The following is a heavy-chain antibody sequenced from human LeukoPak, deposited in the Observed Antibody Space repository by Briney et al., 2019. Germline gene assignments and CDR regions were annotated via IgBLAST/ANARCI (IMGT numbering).Heavy chain of an antibody. J-gene: IGHJ4*02. D-gene: IGHD1-26*01. CDR1: GFTFSSYE. V-gene: IGHV3-48*03. CDR2: IGSGGRII. Sequence: PGGSLRLSCAASGFTFSSYEMNWVRQAPGKGLEWASHIGSGGRIIYYTDAVRGRFTISRDNARNSLYLEMNSLRAEDTAVYYCARDPFGSQHTGYFGCWGQGTLVTVSS. CDR3: ARDPFGSQHTGYFGC.